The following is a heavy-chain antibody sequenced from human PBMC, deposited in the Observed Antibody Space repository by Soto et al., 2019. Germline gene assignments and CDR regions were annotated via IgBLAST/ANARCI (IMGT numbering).Heavy chain of an antibody. D-gene: IGHD5-12*01. CDR2: VKDGGHT. CDR1: GGSLSGYY. J-gene: IGHJ4*02. CDR3: ARGQEGVVATH. V-gene: IGHV4-34*01. Sequence: QVQLQQWGAGLLKPSERLSLNCAVTGGSLSGYYWCWIRQPPGKGLEWIGEVKDGGHTNYSPSLRGRVTISSDTSNNPFSLRLNSVTAADTGVYYCARGQEGVVATHWDQGSLVTVSS.